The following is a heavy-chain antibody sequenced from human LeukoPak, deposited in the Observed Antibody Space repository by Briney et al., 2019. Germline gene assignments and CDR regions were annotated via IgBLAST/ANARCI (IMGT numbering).Heavy chain of an antibody. CDR1: GYTLTELS. V-gene: IGHV1-24*01. CDR3: AGALQQLVRFGFDY. Sequence: VASVTVSSKVSGYTLTELSMHWVRQAPGKGLERMGGFDPEDGETIYAQKFQGRVTMTEDTSTDTAYMELSSLRSEDTAVYYCAGALQQLVRFGFDYWGQGTLVTVSS. D-gene: IGHD6-13*01. J-gene: IGHJ4*02. CDR2: FDPEDGET.